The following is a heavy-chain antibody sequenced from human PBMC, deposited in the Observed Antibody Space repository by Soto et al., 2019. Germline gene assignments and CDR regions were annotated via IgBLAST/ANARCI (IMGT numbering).Heavy chain of an antibody. CDR1: GFSFSDYY. J-gene: IGHJ6*03. Sequence: QVQLVESGGGLVKPGGSLRLSCAASGFSFSDYYMSWIRQAPGKGLEWVSLISTSGSSTDYADSVKGRFTFSRDNAKNSLSLQMNSLRAEDTAVYYCANLAKNYYHYMDVWGKGTTVTVSS. D-gene: IGHD1-26*01. CDR3: ANLAKNYYHYMDV. V-gene: IGHV3-11*01. CDR2: ISTSGSST.